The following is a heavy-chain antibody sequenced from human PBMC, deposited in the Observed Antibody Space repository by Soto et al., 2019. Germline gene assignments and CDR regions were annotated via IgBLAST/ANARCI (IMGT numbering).Heavy chain of an antibody. CDR3: SYGDSQGPIDH. J-gene: IGHJ4*02. CDR1: GASISSYD. CDR2: IHNGEKT. D-gene: IGHD4-17*01. Sequence: TETLSLTCSVSGASISSYDWSWFRQAPWKGLEYIGYIHNGEKTNYNPSLESRVTISADTSKNQFSLRLSSVTAADTAMYYCSYGDSQGPIDHWGQGTLVTVSS. V-gene: IGHV4-59*01.